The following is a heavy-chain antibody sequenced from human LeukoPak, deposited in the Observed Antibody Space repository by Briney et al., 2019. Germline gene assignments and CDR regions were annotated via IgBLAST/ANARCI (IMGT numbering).Heavy chain of an antibody. D-gene: IGHD3-3*01. CDR3: ARDMYYDFWSGYYRPSYSWFDP. CDR1: GYTFTSYA. Sequence: ASVKVSCKASGYTFTSYAMNWVRQAPGQGLEWMGWINTNTGNPTYAQGFTGRFVFSLDTSVSTAYLQICSLKAEDTAVYYCARDMYYDFWSGYYRPSYSWFDPWGQGTLVTVFS. CDR2: INTNTGNP. V-gene: IGHV7-4-1*01. J-gene: IGHJ5*02.